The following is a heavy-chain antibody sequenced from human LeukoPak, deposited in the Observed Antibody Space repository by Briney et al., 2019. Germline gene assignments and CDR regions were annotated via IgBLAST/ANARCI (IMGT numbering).Heavy chain of an antibody. Sequence: GGSLRLSCAASGFSVSYNYMSWVRQAPGKGLEWVSFIYSERTYYADSVKGRFTISRDNAKNSLYLQMNSLRAEDTAVYYCARDSVGIAVAGGYYYYMDVWGKGTTVTISS. D-gene: IGHD6-19*01. V-gene: IGHV3-53*01. CDR1: GFSVSYNY. J-gene: IGHJ6*03. CDR2: IYSERT. CDR3: ARDSVGIAVAGGYYYYMDV.